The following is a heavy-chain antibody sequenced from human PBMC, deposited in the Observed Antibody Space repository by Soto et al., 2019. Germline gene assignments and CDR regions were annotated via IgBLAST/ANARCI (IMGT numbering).Heavy chain of an antibody. Sequence: QVQLQESGPGLVKPSQTLSLTCTVSGGSISSGGYYWSWIRQHPGKGLEWIGYIYYSGSTYYNPSLKSRVTIPVDTSKNQFSLKLSSVTAADTAVYYCARGFWSGYSFYFDYWGQGTLVTVSS. D-gene: IGHD3-3*01. CDR3: ARGFWSGYSFYFDY. CDR2: IYYSGST. CDR1: GGSISSGGYY. J-gene: IGHJ4*02. V-gene: IGHV4-31*03.